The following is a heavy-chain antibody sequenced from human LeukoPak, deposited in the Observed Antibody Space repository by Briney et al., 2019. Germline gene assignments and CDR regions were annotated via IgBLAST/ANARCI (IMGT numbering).Heavy chain of an antibody. CDR1: GGSISSGSYY. V-gene: IGHV4-61*02. J-gene: IGHJ4*02. Sequence: SETLSLTCTVSGGSISSGSYYWSWIRQPAGKGLEWIGRIYTSGSTNYNPSLKSRVTISVDTSKNQFSLKLSSVTAADTAVYYCARDRWELHYWGQGTLVTVSS. CDR3: ARDRWELHY. D-gene: IGHD1-26*01. CDR2: IYTSGST.